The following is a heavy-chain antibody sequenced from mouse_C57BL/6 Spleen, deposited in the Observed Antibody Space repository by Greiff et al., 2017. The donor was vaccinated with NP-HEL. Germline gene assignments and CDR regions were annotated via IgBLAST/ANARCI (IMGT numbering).Heavy chain of an antibody. CDR3: ARWGGTLDY. CDR1: GYTFTSYW. D-gene: IGHD1-1*02. V-gene: IGHV1-50*01. Sequence: VQLQQSGAELVKPGASVKLSCKASGYTFTSYWMQWVNQRPGQGLEWIGEIDPSDSYTNYNQKFKGKATLTVDTSSSTAYMQLSSLTSEDSAVYYCARWGGTLDYWGQGTTLTVSS. J-gene: IGHJ2*01. CDR2: IDPSDSYT.